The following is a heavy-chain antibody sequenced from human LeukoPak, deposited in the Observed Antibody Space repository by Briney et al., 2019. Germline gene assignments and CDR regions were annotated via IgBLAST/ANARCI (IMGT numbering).Heavy chain of an antibody. CDR3: AKPIEGITMIVVVPRAFDI. V-gene: IGHV3-30*02. D-gene: IGHD3-22*01. Sequence: GGSLRLSCAASGFTFSSYGMHWVRQAPGEGLEWVAFIRYDGSNKYYADSVKGRFTISRDNSKNTLYLQMNSLRAEDTAVYYCAKPIEGITMIVVVPRAFDIWGQGTMVTVSS. CDR2: IRYDGSNK. J-gene: IGHJ3*02. CDR1: GFTFSSYG.